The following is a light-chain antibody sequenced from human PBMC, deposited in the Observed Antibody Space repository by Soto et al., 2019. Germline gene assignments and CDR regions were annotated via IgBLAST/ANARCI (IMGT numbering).Light chain of an antibody. CDR3: AAWDDSLSVVA. CDR2: TND. J-gene: IGLJ2*01. CDR1: NSNIGSNT. Sequence: QSVLAQPPSASGNPGQRVTISCSGSNSNIGSNTVNWYQQFPGTAPKLLIHTNDQRPSGVPDRFSGSKSGTSASLAISGLQSDDESDYYCAAWDDSLSVVAFGGGTKVTVL. V-gene: IGLV1-44*01.